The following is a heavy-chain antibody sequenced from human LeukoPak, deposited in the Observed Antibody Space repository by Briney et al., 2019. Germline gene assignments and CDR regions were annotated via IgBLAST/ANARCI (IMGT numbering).Heavy chain of an antibody. Sequence: ASVKVSCKASGGTFSSYAISWVRQAPGQGLEWMGIINPSGGSTSYAQKFQGRVTMTRDTSTSTVYMELSSLRSEDTAVYYCARDLPLRFLDYWGQGTLVTVSS. D-gene: IGHD3-3*01. V-gene: IGHV1-46*01. J-gene: IGHJ4*02. CDR1: GGTFSSYA. CDR3: ARDLPLRFLDY. CDR2: INPSGGST.